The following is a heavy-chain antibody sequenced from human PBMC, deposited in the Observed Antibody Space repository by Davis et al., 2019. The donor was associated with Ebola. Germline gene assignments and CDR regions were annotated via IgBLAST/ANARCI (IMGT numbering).Heavy chain of an antibody. D-gene: IGHD5/OR15-5a*01. J-gene: IGHJ4*02. Sequence: GGSLRLSCTASGFTFGDYAMSWVRQAPGKGLEWVGFIRSKAYGGTTEYAASVKGRFTISRDDSKSIAYLQMNSLRAEDTAVYYCAKDRSVSRSPAAILNYWGQGTLVTVSS. CDR3: AKDRSVSRSPAAILNY. CDR1: GFTFGDYA. CDR2: IRSKAYGGTT. V-gene: IGHV3-49*04.